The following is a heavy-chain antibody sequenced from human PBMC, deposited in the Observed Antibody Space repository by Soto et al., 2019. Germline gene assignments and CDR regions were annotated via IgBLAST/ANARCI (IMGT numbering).Heavy chain of an antibody. J-gene: IGHJ3*02. CDR1: GFTSSDYD. V-gene: IGHV3-30-3*01. CDR3: ARDPTRDFYCGLDI. CDR2: LSFDGDKK. D-gene: IGHD2-21*01. Sequence: QVQLVESGGDVVQPGRSLRLSCVASGFTSSDYDIYWVRQAPGKGPEWVALLSFDGDKKYYADSVKGRFNTSRDNSKNTMSLQLDSLRTEDTAMYYCARDPTRDFYCGLDIWGQGTMVTVSS.